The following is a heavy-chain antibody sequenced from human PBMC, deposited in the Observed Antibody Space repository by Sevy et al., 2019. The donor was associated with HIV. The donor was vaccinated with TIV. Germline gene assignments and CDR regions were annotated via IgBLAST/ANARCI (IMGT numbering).Heavy chain of an antibody. CDR1: GYTFTSYG. D-gene: IGHD3-10*01. Sequence: ASVKVSCKASGYTFTSYGFSWVRQAPGQGLEWLRWISGYNGNTNYAQMLQGRVTMTTDTSTSTAFMELKSLRSDDTAVYYCARDYHTAGSYYDYWGQGTLVTVSS. CDR2: ISGYNGNT. J-gene: IGHJ4*02. V-gene: IGHV1-18*01. CDR3: ARDYHTAGSYYDY.